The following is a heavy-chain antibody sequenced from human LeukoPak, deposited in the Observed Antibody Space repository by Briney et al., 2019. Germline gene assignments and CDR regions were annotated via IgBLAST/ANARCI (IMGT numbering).Heavy chain of an antibody. J-gene: IGHJ4*02. CDR2: IIPIFGTA. CDR1: GGTFSSYA. CDR3: ARGIGASSGWYVIDY. V-gene: IGHV1-69*13. Sequence: SVKVSCKASGGTFSSYAISWVRQAPGQGLEWMGGIIPIFGTANYAQKFQGRVTITADESTSTAYMELSSLRSEDTAVYHCARGIGASSGWYVIDYWGQGTLVTVSS. D-gene: IGHD6-19*01.